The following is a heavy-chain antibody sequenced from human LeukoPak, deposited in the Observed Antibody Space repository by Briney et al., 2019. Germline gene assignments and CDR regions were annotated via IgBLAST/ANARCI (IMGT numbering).Heavy chain of an antibody. CDR2: INHSGST. J-gene: IGHJ3*02. Sequence: GSLRLSCTASGFTVNTYAMSWIRQPPGKGLEWIGEINHSGSTNYNPSLKSRVTISVDTSKNQFSLKLSSVTAADTAVYYCARPGYSYGNIWGQGTMVTVSS. CDR3: ARPGYSYGNI. D-gene: IGHD5-18*01. CDR1: GFTVNTYA. V-gene: IGHV4-34*01.